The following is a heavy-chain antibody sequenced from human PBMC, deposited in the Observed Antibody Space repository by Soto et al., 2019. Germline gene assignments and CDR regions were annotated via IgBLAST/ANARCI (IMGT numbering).Heavy chain of an antibody. CDR3: ARGLTPYGDYDY. V-gene: IGHV3-7*04. D-gene: IGHD4-17*01. Sequence: PGGXXXXSXAXSXFTXXSYXXXXVRXSPGKGLEWVANIKQDGSEKYYVDSVKGRFTISRDNAKNSLYLQMNSLRAEDTAVYYCARGLTPYGDYDYWGQGTLVTVSS. J-gene: IGHJ4*02. CDR2: IKQDGSEK. CDR1: XFTXXSYX.